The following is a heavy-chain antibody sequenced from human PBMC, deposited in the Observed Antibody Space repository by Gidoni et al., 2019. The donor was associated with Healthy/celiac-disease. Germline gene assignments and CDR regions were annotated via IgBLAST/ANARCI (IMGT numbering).Heavy chain of an antibody. D-gene: IGHD4-17*01. Sequence: QVQLVHSGAEVKKPGSSVKVSCKASGGTFSSYTISWVRQAPGQGLEWMGRIIPILGIANYAQKFQGRVTITADKSTSTAYMELSSLRSEDTAVYYCARVRGDYAGDFDYWGQGTLVTVSS. V-gene: IGHV1-69*02. CDR2: IIPILGIA. J-gene: IGHJ4*02. CDR3: ARVRGDYAGDFDY. CDR1: GGTFSSYT.